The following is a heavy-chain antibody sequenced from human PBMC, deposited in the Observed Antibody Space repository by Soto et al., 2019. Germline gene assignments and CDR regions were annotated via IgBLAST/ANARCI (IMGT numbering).Heavy chain of an antibody. D-gene: IGHD6-19*01. J-gene: IGHJ6*02. V-gene: IGHV1-69*12. CDR3: AKGAVAGTPTSYYYYGMDV. Sequence: QVQLLQSGAEVKKPGSSVRVSCEASGGTFRTYAISWVRQAPGQGLEWMGEIIPIFGTVNYAQKFQGRVTITAAESTSTFYMDLRGLRSEYTAVYYCAKGAVAGTPTSYYYYGMDVWGQGTTVSVSS. CDR1: GGTFRTYA. CDR2: IIPIFGTV.